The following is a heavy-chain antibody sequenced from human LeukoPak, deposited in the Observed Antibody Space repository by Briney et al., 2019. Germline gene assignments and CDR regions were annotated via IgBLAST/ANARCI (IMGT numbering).Heavy chain of an antibody. CDR2: ISGSGGST. J-gene: IGHJ4*02. Sequence: GGSLRLSCGASGFTFSSYAMSWVRQAPGKGLEWVSAISGSGGSTYYADSVKGRFTISRDNSKNTLYLQMNSLRAEDTAVYYCAKVEMATIARPFDYWGQGTLVTVSS. CDR3: AKVEMATIARPFDY. D-gene: IGHD5-24*01. CDR1: GFTFSSYA. V-gene: IGHV3-23*01.